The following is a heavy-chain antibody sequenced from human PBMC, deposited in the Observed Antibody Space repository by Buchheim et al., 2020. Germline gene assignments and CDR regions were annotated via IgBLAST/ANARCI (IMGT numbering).Heavy chain of an antibody. CDR3: AKGSDSYYKTIDY. V-gene: IGHV3-23*01. CDR1: GFTFSSYS. J-gene: IGHJ4*02. Sequence: EVQLLESGGGLVQPGGSLRLSCAASGFTFSSYSMSWVRQAPGKGLEWVSAISGSGSNTYYADSVKGRFTISRANSKNKLYLQMNSLRAEDTAVYYCAKGSDSYYKTIDYWGQGTL. CDR2: ISGSGSNT. D-gene: IGHD1-26*01.